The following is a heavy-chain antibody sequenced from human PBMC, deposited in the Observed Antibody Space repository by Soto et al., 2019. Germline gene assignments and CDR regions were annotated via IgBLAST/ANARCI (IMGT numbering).Heavy chain of an antibody. CDR1: GGSMSSYY. V-gene: IGHV4-59*12. Sequence: PSETLSLTCTVSGGSMSSYYWSWIRQHPGKGLEWIGYIYYSGSTYYNPSLKSRVTISVDTSKNQFSLKLSSVTAADTAVYYCARDPFPYYGEPLDYWGQGTLVTVSS. CDR2: IYYSGST. CDR3: ARDPFPYYGEPLDY. J-gene: IGHJ4*02. D-gene: IGHD3-10*01.